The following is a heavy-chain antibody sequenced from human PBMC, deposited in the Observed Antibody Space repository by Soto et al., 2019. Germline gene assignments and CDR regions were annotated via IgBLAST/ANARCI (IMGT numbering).Heavy chain of an antibody. CDR2: IKSKTDGGTT. V-gene: IGHV3-15*01. Sequence: EVQLVESGGGLVKPGGSLRLSCAASGFTFSNAWMSWVRQAPGKGLEWVGRIKSKTDGGTTDYAAPVKGRFTISRDDSKNTLYLQMNSLKTEDTAVYYCTTDPYCRGGSCYDYYYYMDVCGNGTTVTVSS. CDR1: GFTFSNAW. CDR3: TTDPYCRGGSCYDYYYYMDV. D-gene: IGHD2-15*01. J-gene: IGHJ6*03.